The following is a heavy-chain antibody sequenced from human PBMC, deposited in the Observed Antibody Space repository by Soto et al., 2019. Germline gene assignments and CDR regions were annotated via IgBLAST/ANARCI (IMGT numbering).Heavy chain of an antibody. J-gene: IGHJ6*03. V-gene: IGHV3-66*01. Sequence: EVQLVESGGGVVQPGGSLRLSCAASGFAVSSKYMSWVRQPPGREPEWVALFNNVGSIYYSESVKGRFTISRDSSKNTLDLQLNGLRAEDTAVYYCVRDDVYCGGGRCFGVPMDVWGKGTTVTVSS. CDR1: GFAVSSKY. CDR3: VRDDVYCGGGRCFGVPMDV. CDR2: FNNVGSI. D-gene: IGHD2-15*01.